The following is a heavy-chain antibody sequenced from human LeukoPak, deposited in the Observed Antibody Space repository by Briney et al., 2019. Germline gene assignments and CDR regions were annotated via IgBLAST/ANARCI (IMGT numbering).Heavy chain of an antibody. CDR2: IVSETVGGRT. Sequence: SGGSLRLSCAASSITFTKAWMNWVRQAPGKGLEWVARIVSETVGGRTDYAASVKGRFTISRDDSKSTAYLQMNSLKIEDTALYNCTRLGGGSPDLIIVPGANKLTGSDPWGHGTLVTLSS. J-gene: IGHJ5*02. CDR1: SITFTKAW. V-gene: IGHV3-15*07. D-gene: IGHD2-2*01. CDR3: TRLGGGSPDLIIVPGANKLTGSDP.